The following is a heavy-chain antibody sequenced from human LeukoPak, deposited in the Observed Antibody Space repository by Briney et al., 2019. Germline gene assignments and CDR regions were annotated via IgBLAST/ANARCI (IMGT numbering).Heavy chain of an antibody. CDR2: IWYDGSNK. V-gene: IGHV3-33*01. D-gene: IGHD2-2*01. CDR1: GFTFSSYG. Sequence: GGSLRLSCAASGFTFSSYGMHWVRQAPGKGLEWVAVIWYDGSNKYYADSVKGRFTISRDNSKNTLYLQMNSLRAEDTAVYYCARRRCSSTSCFFDYWGQGTLVTVSS. CDR3: ARRRCSSTSCFFDY. J-gene: IGHJ4*02.